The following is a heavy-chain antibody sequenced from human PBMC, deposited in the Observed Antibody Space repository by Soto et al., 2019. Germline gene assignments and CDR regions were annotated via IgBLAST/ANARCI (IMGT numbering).Heavy chain of an antibody. CDR3: AREETAWPLAYGLDV. CDR1: GFSFSTYS. D-gene: IGHD2-21*02. Sequence: GGSLRLSCEASGFSFSTYSMHWIRQSPGKGLEWVSSIGRRSDIYYADSVKGRFTISRDNAKNSVSLQMSSLRDEDTAVYYCAREETAWPLAYGLDVWGQGATVTVSS. CDR2: IGRRSDI. J-gene: IGHJ6*02. V-gene: IGHV3-21*01.